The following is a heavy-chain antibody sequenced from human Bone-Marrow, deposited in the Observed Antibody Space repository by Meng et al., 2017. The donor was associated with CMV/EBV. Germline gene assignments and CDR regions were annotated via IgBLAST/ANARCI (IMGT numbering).Heavy chain of an antibody. Sequence: SETLSLTCTVSGGSISSYYWSWIRQPPGKGLEWIGYIYYSGSSNYNPSLKSRVTISVDTSKNQFSLKLSSVTAADTAVYYCARQVDGYRVAYWGQGNLVPVSS. D-gene: IGHD5-24*01. J-gene: IGHJ4*02. CDR1: GGSISSYY. CDR3: ARQVDGYRVAY. CDR2: IYYSGSS. V-gene: IGHV4-59*03.